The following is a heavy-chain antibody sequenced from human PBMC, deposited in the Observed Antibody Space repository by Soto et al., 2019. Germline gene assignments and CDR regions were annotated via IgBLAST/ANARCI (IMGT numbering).Heavy chain of an antibody. Sequence: PGESLKISCKGSGYSFTSYWISWVRQMPGKGLEWMGRIDPSDSYTNYSPSFQGHVTISADKSISTAYLQWSSLKASDTAMYYCARHPTAPPIAVDSCAQGTRFSVST. CDR1: GYSFTSYW. V-gene: IGHV5-10-1*01. CDR3: ARHPTAPPIAVDS. CDR2: IDPSDSYT. D-gene: IGHD2-21*02. J-gene: IGHJ4*02.